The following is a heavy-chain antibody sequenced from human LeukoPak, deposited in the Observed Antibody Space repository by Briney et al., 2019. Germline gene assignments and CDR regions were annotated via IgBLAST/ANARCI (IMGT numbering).Heavy chain of an antibody. CDR3: AREVLWFGELAFGAFDI. D-gene: IGHD3-10*01. V-gene: IGHV3-33*01. CDR2: IWYDGSNK. CDR1: GFTFSSYG. Sequence: GRSLRLSCAAPGFTFSSYGMHWVRQAPGKGLEWVAVIWYDGSNKYYADSVKGRFTISRDNSKNTLYLQMNSLRAEDTAVYYCAREVLWFGELAFGAFDIWGQGTMVTVSS. J-gene: IGHJ3*02.